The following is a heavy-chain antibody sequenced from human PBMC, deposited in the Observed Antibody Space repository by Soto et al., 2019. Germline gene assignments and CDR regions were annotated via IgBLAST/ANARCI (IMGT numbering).Heavy chain of an antibody. CDR3: ARENTFGYSYGN. D-gene: IGHD5-18*01. CDR1: GGSISSGDYY. CDR2: IYYSGST. Sequence: QVQLQESGPGLVKPSQTLSLTCTVSGGSISSGDYYWGWIRQPPGKGLEWIGYIYYSGSTYYNPSLKSRVTISVDTSKNQFSLKLSSVTAAVTAVYCCARENTFGYSYGNWGQGTLVTVSS. V-gene: IGHV4-30-4*01. J-gene: IGHJ4*02.